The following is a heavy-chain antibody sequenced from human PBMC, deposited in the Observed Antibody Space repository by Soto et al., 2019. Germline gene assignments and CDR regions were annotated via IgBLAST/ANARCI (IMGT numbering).Heavy chain of an antibody. J-gene: IGHJ6*02. Sequence: SQTLSLTCAISGDSVSSNRTAWHWIRQSPSRGLEWLGRTYYRSKWYNDYAVSVKSRIIINPDTSKNQFSLQLNSVTPEDTAVYYCAKDVPGTPSNLYFYYRLDGCAQRTTVPGSS. V-gene: IGHV6-1*01. CDR2: TYYRSKWYN. D-gene: IGHD1-7*01. CDR1: GDSVSSNRTA. CDR3: AKDVPGTPSNLYFYYRLDG.